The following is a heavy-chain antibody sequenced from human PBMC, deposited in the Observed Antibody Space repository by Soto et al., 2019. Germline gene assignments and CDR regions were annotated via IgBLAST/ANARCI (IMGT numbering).Heavy chain of an antibody. D-gene: IGHD2-8*01. CDR3: ATKDCYPVCRFP. CDR2: IHHGGSTT. J-gene: IGHJ5*02. CDR1: GGSLSSSDW. V-gene: IGHV4-4*02. Sequence: SETLSLTCAVFGGSLSSSDWWTWVRQPPGKGLEWIGEIHHGGSTTNYNPSLKSRVTISLDESENRFSLRLNSVTAADTAVYYCATKDCYPVCRFPWGQGTLVTVSS.